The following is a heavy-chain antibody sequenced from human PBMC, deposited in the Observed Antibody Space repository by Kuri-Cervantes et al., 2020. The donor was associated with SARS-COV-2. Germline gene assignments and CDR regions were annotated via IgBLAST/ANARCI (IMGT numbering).Heavy chain of an antibody. CDR2: INPNSGGT. CDR1: GYTFTGYY. D-gene: IGHD3-3*01. J-gene: IGHJ4*02. V-gene: IGHV1-2*04. Sequence: ASVKVSCKASGYTFTGYYMHWVRQAPGQGLEWMGWINPNSGGTNYAQKFQGWVTMTWDTSISTAYMELSRLRSDDTAVYYCARGWSGYSLDPPHFDYWGQGTLVTVSS. CDR3: ARGWSGYSLDPPHFDY.